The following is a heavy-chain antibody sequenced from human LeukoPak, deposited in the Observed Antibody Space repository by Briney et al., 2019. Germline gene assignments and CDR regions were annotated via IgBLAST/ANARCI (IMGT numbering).Heavy chain of an antibody. D-gene: IGHD3-16*01. J-gene: IGHJ4*02. CDR3: AGPGWGPVGY. V-gene: IGHV4-61*02. CDR1: GGSISSGSYY. Sequence: SETLSLTCTVSGGSISSGSYYWSWIRQPAGKGLEWIGRIYTSGSTNYNPSLKSRVTISVDTSKNQFSLKLSSVTAADTAVYYCAGPGWGPVGYWGQGTLVTVSS. CDR2: IYTSGST.